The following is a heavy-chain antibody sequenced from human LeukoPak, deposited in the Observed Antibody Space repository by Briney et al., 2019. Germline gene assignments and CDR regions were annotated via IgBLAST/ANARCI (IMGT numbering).Heavy chain of an antibody. Sequence: EASVKVSCKASGYTFTGYYMHWVRQAPGQGLEWMGWISAYNGNTNYAQKLQGRVTMTTDTSTSTAYMELRSLRSDDTAVYYCARAYCSSTSCLDNNWFDPWGQGTLVTVSS. V-gene: IGHV1-18*04. CDR2: ISAYNGNT. CDR1: GYTFTGYY. CDR3: ARAYCSSTSCLDNNWFDP. D-gene: IGHD2-2*01. J-gene: IGHJ5*02.